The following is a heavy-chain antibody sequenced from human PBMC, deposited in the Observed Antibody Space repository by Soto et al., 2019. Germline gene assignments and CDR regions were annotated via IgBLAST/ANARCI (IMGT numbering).Heavy chain of an antibody. V-gene: IGHV3-49*03. CDR1: GFTFGDYA. J-gene: IGHJ4*02. D-gene: IGHD6-19*01. CDR2: IRSKAYGGTT. CDR3: TIRNSSGWHFDY. Sequence: GGSLRLSCTASGFTFGDYAMSWFRQAPGKGLEWVGFIRSKAYGGTTEYAASVKGRFTISRDDSKSIAYLQMNSLKTEDTAVYYCTIRNSSGWHFDYWGQGTLVTVSS.